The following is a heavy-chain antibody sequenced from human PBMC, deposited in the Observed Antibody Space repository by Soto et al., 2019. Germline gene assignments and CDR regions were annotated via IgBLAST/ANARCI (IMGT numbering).Heavy chain of an antibody. CDR1: GLTFSSYA. D-gene: IGHD3-3*01. V-gene: IGHV3-23*01. J-gene: IGHJ6*02. CDR2: ISGSGGST. Sequence: GGSLRLSCAASGLTFSSYAMSWVRQAPGKGLEWVSAISGSGGSTYYADSVKGRFTISRDNSKNTLYLQMNSPRAEDTAVYYCAKARRPIFGVVISPRDYYYGMDVWGQGTTVTV. CDR3: AKARRPIFGVVISPRDYYYGMDV.